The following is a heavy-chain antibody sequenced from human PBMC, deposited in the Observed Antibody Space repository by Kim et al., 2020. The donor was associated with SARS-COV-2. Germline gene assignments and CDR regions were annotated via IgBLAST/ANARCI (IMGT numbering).Heavy chain of an antibody. CDR3: ARHIDYYGSGTYDY. J-gene: IGHJ4*02. CDR2: IYYSGST. Sequence: SETLSLTCTVSGGSINNYYWSWIRQPPGKGLEWIGFIYYSGSTNYNPFLKSRVTILVDTSKNQLSLKLSSVTAADTAVYYCARHIDYYGSGTYDYWGQGTLVTVSS. V-gene: IGHV4-59*08. CDR1: GGSINNYY. D-gene: IGHD3-10*01.